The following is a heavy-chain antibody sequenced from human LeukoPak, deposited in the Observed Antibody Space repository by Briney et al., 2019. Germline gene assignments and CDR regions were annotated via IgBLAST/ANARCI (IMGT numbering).Heavy chain of an antibody. J-gene: IGHJ5*02. CDR2: IRIKAYGGTT. D-gene: IGHD3-10*01. CDR1: GFTFSSYG. Sequence: GGTLRLSCAASGFTFSSYGMSGVRQAPGKGLEWVCVIRIKAYGGTTEYAASVKGRFTISRNESKSIAYLQMNSLKTEDTAVYYCTRETYYYGSGSYSRWFDPWGQGTLVTVSS. V-gene: IGHV3-49*04. CDR3: TRETYYYGSGSYSRWFDP.